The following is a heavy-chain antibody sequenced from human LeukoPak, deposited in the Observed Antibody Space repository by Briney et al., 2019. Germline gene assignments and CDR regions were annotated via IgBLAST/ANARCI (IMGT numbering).Heavy chain of an antibody. J-gene: IGHJ5*02. CDR3: AQGHSSGWYRSWFDP. V-gene: IGHV3-30-3*01. Sequence: GGSLRLSCAASGFTFSSYAMHWVRQAPGKGLEWVAVISYDGSNKYYADSVKGRFTISRDNSKNTLYLQMNSLRAEDTAVYYCAQGHSSGWYRSWFDPWGQGTLVTVSS. D-gene: IGHD6-19*01. CDR2: ISYDGSNK. CDR1: GFTFSSYA.